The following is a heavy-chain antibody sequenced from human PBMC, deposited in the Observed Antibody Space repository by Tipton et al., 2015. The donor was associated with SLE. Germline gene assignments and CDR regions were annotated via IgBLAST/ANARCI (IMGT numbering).Heavy chain of an antibody. J-gene: IGHJ4*02. V-gene: IGHV4-61*09. CDR2: ISSSGSS. D-gene: IGHD5-24*01. CDR3: AREDGWHEGFDY. CDR1: GGSISSGFYY. Sequence: LRLSCSVSGGSISSGFYYWSWIRQPAGKGLEWIGHISSSGSSKYNPSLKSRVAISVDTSKNQFSLKLNSATAADTAVYYCAREDGWHEGFDYWGQGTLVTVSS.